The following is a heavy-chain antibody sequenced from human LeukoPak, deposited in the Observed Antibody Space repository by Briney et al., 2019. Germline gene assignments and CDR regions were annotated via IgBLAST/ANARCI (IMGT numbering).Heavy chain of an antibody. CDR3: ARGQQLDPYNWFDP. V-gene: IGHV1-8*02. J-gene: IGHJ5*02. Sequence: ASVKVSCKASGYTFTGYYMHWVRQATGQGLEWMGWMNPDSGNTGYAQKFQGRVTMTRNTSISTAYMELSSLRSEDTAVYYCARGQQLDPYNWFDPWGQGTLVTVSS. CDR2: MNPDSGNT. D-gene: IGHD6-13*01. CDR1: GYTFTGYY.